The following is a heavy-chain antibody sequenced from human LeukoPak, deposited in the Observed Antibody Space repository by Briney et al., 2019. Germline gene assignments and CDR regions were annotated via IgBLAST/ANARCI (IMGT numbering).Heavy chain of an antibody. CDR3: ARFPVRGYTYGSVIHHMDV. D-gene: IGHD5-18*01. J-gene: IGHJ6*02. Sequence: SVKLSREASRGTFNTYAITWVRQAPGQGLEWMGRIIPILDVADSAQRFQGRVTITADRSTSTVYMELNSLGSEDTAIYYCARFPVRGYTYGSVIHHMDVWGQGTTVIVSS. CDR2: IIPILDVA. V-gene: IGHV1-69*04. CDR1: RGTFNTYA.